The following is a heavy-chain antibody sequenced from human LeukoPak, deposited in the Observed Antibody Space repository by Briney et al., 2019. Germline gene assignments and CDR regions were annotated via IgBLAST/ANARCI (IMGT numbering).Heavy chain of an antibody. J-gene: IGHJ3*02. CDR3: ARGHSYEWLLGNAFDI. V-gene: IGHV1-69*13. CDR2: IIPIFGTA. CDR1: GGTFSSYA. D-gene: IGHD3-3*01. Sequence: SVKVSCKASGGTFSSYAISWVRQAPGQGLEGMGGIIPIFGTANYAQKFQGRVTITADESTSTAYMELSSLRSEDTAVYYCARGHSYEWLLGNAFDIWGQGTMVTVSS.